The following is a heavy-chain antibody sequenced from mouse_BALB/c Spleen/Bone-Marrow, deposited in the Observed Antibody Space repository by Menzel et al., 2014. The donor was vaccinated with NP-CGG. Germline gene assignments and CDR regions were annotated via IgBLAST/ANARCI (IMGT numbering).Heavy chain of an antibody. J-gene: IGHJ2*01. CDR3: ARRFDYEDY. Sequence: EVQLQQSGAELVKPGASVKLSCTASGFNIKDTYIHWVKQRPEQSLEWIGRIDPANGNTKYDPKFQGKATITADTSSNTAYLQLSGLTSEDTAVYYCARRFDYEDYWGQGTTLTVPS. CDR2: IDPANGNT. V-gene: IGHV14-3*02. CDR1: GFNIKDTY. D-gene: IGHD2-4*01.